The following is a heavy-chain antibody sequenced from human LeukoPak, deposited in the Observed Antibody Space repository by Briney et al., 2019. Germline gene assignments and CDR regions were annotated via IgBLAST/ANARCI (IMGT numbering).Heavy chain of an antibody. V-gene: IGHV4-39*01. Sequence: TSSETLSLTCTVSGGSISSSSYYWGWIRQPPGKGLEWIGSIYYSGSTYYNPSLKSRVTISVDTSKNQFSLKLSSVTAADTAVYYCARQGEGGYGFYGSTVYMDVWGKGTTVTVSS. CDR3: ARQGEGGYGFYGSTVYMDV. CDR2: IYYSGST. J-gene: IGHJ6*03. D-gene: IGHD5-12*01. CDR1: GGSISSSSYY.